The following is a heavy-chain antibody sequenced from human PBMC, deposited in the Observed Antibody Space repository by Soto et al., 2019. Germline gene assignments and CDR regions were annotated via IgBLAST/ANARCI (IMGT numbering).Heavy chain of an antibody. CDR3: ARGATAGDSAVHY. CDR1: GGTFSTYT. CDR2: IIPVLDKA. Sequence: QVQLVQSGAEVKKPGSSVKVSCKTSGGTFSTYTLCWVRQAPGQGLEWMGRIIPVLDKADYAQRFQGRLTITADRSTSTANMELSSLSSEDTAIYYCARGATAGDSAVHYWGQGTLVSVSS. V-gene: IGHV1-69*02. D-gene: IGHD2-21*01. J-gene: IGHJ4*02.